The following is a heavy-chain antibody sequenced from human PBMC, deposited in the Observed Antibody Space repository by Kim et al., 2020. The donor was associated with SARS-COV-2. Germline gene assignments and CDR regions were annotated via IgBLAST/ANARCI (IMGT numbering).Heavy chain of an antibody. V-gene: IGHV1-46*03. CDR2: INPNVSDT. J-gene: IGHJ4*02. CDR3: ARGMRTIVLEVVY. Sequence: ASVKVSCKASGYTFSSYCIHWVRQAPGQGLEWMGLINPNVSDTNYAQRLKGRVTMTTDTSTSTAYMELRSLRSDDTAVYYCARGMRTIVLEVVYSGQ. CDR1: GYTFSSYC. D-gene: IGHD3-3*01.